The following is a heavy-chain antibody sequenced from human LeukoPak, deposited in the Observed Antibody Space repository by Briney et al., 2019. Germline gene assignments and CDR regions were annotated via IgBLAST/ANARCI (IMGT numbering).Heavy chain of an antibody. CDR3: TRGRAGYHLRDYFDY. CDR1: GYTFTSYG. CDR2: VSPYNGNT. V-gene: IGHV1-18*01. D-gene: IGHD3-9*01. Sequence: ASVKVSFKASGYTFTSYGIRWVRQAPGQGLEWRGWVSPYNGNTNYAQKFQGRVSMPTDTSMSTAYMELMSLRADDTAVYYCTRGRAGYHLRDYFDYWGQGTLVTVSS. J-gene: IGHJ4*02.